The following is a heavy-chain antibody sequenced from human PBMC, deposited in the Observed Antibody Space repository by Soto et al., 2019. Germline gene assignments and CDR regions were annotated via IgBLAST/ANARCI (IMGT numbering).Heavy chain of an antibody. CDR1: GFTFSNDY. CDR2: ISSSGGTI. V-gene: IGHV3-11*01. D-gene: IGHD5-18*01. J-gene: IGHJ4*02. Sequence: GGSLRLSCGASGFTFSNDYMSWIRQAPGKGLEWVSYISSSGGTIYYADSVKGRFTISRDNAKNSLFLQMNSLRADDTAVYYCARASSPRDPWLDYWGQGTLVTVSS. CDR3: ARASSPRDPWLDY.